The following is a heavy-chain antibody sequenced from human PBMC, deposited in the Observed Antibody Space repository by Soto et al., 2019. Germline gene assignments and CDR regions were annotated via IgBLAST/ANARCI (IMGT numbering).Heavy chain of an antibody. CDR3: AHGAGYQLPVWYYYYMDV. CDR2: ISGSGGST. Sequence: EVQLLESGGGLVQPGGSLRLSCAASGFTFSSYAMSWVRQAPGKGLEWVSAISGSGGSTYYADSVKGRFTISRDNSKNTLYLQMNSLRAEDTAVYYCAHGAGYQLPVWYYYYMDVWGKGTTVTVSS. CDR1: GFTFSSYA. D-gene: IGHD2-2*01. V-gene: IGHV3-23*01. J-gene: IGHJ6*03.